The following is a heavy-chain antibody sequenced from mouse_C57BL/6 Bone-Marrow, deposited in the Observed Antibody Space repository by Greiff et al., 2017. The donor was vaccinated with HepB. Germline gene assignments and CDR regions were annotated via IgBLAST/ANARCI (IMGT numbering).Heavy chain of an antibody. CDR1: GYSFTDYN. V-gene: IGHV1-39*01. D-gene: IGHD2-1*01. CDR3: ARSAIYYGNSWFAY. J-gene: IGHJ3*01. Sequence: EVKLVESGPELVKPGASVKISCKASGYSFTDYNMNWVKQSNGKSLEWIGVINPNYGTTSYNQKFKGKATLTVDQSSSTAYMQLNSLTSEDSAVYYCARSAIYYGNSWFAYWGQGTLVTVSA. CDR2: INPNYGTT.